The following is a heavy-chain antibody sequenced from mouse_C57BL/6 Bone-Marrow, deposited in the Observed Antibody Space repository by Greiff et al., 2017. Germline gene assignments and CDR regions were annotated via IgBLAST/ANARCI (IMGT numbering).Heavy chain of an antibody. CDR1: GYTFTSYW. CDR3: ARRGDYPLDY. Sequence: QVQLQQPGAELVRPGSSVKLSCKASGYTFTSYWMHWVKQRPIQGLEWIGNIDPSDSETHYNQKFKDKATLTVDKSSSTAYMQLSSLTSEDSAVYYCARRGDYPLDYWGQGTTLTVSS. CDR2: IDPSDSET. J-gene: IGHJ2*01. D-gene: IGHD2-4*01. V-gene: IGHV1-52*01.